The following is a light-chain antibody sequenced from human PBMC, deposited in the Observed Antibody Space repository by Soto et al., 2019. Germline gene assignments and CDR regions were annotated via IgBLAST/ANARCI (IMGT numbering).Light chain of an antibody. Sequence: QSALTQPASASGSPGQSITISCTGTSSDIGGYNYVSWHQQNPGKAPKLMIYDVSNRPSGVSDRFSGSKSGNTASLTISGLQAEDEADYYCSSYTSSITLVFGGGTKLTVL. CDR3: SSYTSSITLV. CDR1: SSDIGGYNY. V-gene: IGLV2-14*01. CDR2: DVS. J-gene: IGLJ2*01.